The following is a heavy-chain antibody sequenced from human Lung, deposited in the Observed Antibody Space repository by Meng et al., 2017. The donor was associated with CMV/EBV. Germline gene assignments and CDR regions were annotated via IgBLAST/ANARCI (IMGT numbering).Heavy chain of an antibody. CDR3: ARDGHYDSNGDYDIDY. V-gene: IGHV1-18*01. J-gene: IGHJ4*02. CDR1: GYTFTSYG. CDR2: ISTYNGYT. Sequence: QVQLVQSRAEVKKPGASVKVSCKTSGYTFTSYGIHWVRQAPGQGLEWMAWISTYNGYTDYLERFQGRVTLTTDTSTSTVHMELRSLRSDGTAVYYCARDGHYDSNGDYDIDYWGQGTLVTVSS. D-gene: IGHD3-22*01.